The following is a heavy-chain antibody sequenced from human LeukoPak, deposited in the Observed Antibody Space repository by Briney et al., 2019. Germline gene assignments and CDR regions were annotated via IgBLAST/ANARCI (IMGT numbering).Heavy chain of an antibody. V-gene: IGHV1-69*13. Sequence: SVKVSCKASGGTFSSYAISWVRQAPGQGLEWMGGIIPIFGTANYAQKFQGRVTITADESTSTAYMELSSLRSEDTAVYYCARDKREYSSSNWFDPWGQGTLVTVSS. CDR1: GGTFSSYA. CDR2: IIPIFGTA. J-gene: IGHJ5*02. CDR3: ARDKREYSSSNWFDP. D-gene: IGHD6-6*01.